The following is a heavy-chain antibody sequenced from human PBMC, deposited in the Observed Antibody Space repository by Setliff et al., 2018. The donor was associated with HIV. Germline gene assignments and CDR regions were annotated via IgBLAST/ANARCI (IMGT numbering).Heavy chain of an antibody. D-gene: IGHD3-10*01. J-gene: IGHJ6*03. CDR1: GGSFSGYY. Sequence: SETLSLTCAVYGGSFSGYYWSWIRQPPGKGLEWIWEITHRGITDYNPSLKSRVTISVDPSKNQFSLKVTSVTAADTAVYYCARTVRREFRTKGGDHYFFYMDVWGKGTTVTVSS. CDR2: ITHRGIT. CDR3: ARTVRREFRTKGGDHYFFYMDV. V-gene: IGHV4-34*01.